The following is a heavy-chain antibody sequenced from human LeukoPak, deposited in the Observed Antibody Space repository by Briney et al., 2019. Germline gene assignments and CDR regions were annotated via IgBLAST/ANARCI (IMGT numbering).Heavy chain of an antibody. CDR2: ISDSGGST. Sequence: GGSLRLSCSASGFPFSSYAMHWVRQAPGKGLEYVSAISDSGGSTYYADSVKGRFTFSRANSKNTLYLQMSSLRAEDTAVYFCVRGYSFGPYGMDVWGQGTTVTVSS. J-gene: IGHJ6*02. D-gene: IGHD2-15*01. V-gene: IGHV3-64D*09. CDR3: VRGYSFGPYGMDV. CDR1: GFPFSSYA.